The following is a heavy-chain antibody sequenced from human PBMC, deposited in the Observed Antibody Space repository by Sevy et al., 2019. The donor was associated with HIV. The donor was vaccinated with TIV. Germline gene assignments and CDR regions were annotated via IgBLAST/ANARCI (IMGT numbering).Heavy chain of an antibody. CDR2: IFSSGST. CDR3: VSLFLLIRSGWSYFDY. CDR1: GFTVNDKY. D-gene: IGHD6-19*01. J-gene: IGHJ4*02. Sequence: GGSLRLSCAISGFTVNDKYIIWVRQAPGKGLEWVSVIFSSGSTYYADSAKGRFTISRDNSENTVDLQMNSVRAEDTAVYYCVSLFLLIRSGWSYFDYWGQGTLVTVSS. V-gene: IGHV3-66*02.